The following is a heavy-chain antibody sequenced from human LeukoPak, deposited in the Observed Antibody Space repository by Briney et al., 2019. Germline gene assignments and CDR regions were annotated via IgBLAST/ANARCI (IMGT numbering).Heavy chain of an antibody. CDR2: ISSSGSTI. J-gene: IGHJ4*02. D-gene: IGHD2-15*01. Sequence: GGSLRLSCAASGFTFSSYEMNWVRQAPGKGLEWVSYISSSGSTIYHADSVKGRFTISRDNSKNTLYLQMNSLRAEDTAVYYCASHSGYCSRITCFPDFWGQGTLVTVSS. CDR1: GFTFSSYE. CDR3: ASHSGYCSRITCFPDF. V-gene: IGHV3-48*03.